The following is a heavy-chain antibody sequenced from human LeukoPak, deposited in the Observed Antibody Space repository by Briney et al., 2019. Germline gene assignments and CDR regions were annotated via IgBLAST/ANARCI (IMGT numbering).Heavy chain of an antibody. Sequence: SETLSLTCTVSGGSIGSYYWSWIRQPPGKGLEWIGYIYYSGSTNYNPSLKSRVTISVDTSKNQFSLKLSSVTAADTAVYYCARAGTGWFDPWGQGTLVTVSS. CDR3: ARAGTGWFDP. V-gene: IGHV4-59*08. J-gene: IGHJ5*02. CDR1: GGSIGSYY. D-gene: IGHD6-19*01. CDR2: IYYSGST.